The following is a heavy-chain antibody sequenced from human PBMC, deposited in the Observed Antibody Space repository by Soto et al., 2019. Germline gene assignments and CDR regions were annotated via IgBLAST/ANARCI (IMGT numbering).Heavy chain of an antibody. D-gene: IGHD3-9*01. CDR2: IYYSGNI. Sequence: QVQLQESGPGLVKPSQTLSLTCTVSGASISSADYFWSWIRQPPGQGLEWIGYIYYSGNIFYNPSLESRVTKSVDTSKNQFSRKLTSVTAADTAVYYCARQRTVYFARPGDWLDPWGQGTLVTVSS. CDR1: GASISSADYF. V-gene: IGHV4-30-4*01. CDR3: ARQRTVYFARPGDWLDP. J-gene: IGHJ5*02.